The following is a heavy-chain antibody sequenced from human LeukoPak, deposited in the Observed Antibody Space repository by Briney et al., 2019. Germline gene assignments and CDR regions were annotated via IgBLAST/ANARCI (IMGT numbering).Heavy chain of an antibody. CDR3: ARSGYSYDSGPGY. D-gene: IGHD5-18*01. J-gene: IGHJ4*02. Sequence: PSQTLSLTCTVSGGSISNLNYYWSWIRQPAGKGLEWIGRIYASGSTNYNPSLKSRVTISVDTSKNQFSLKLSSVTAADTAVYYCARSGYSYDSGPGYWGQGTLVTVSS. CDR1: GGSISNLNYY. V-gene: IGHV4-61*02. CDR2: IYASGST.